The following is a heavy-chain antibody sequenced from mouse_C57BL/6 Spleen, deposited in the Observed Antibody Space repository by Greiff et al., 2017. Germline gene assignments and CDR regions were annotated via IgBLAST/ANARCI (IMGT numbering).Heavy chain of an antibody. Sequence: EVMLQQSGPELVKPGASVKISCKASGYTFTDYYMNWVKQSHGKSLEWIGDINPNNGGTSYNQKFKGKATLTVDKSSSTAYMELRSLTSEDSAVYYCARSELGFAYWGQGTLVTVSA. CDR3: ARSELGFAY. J-gene: IGHJ3*01. V-gene: IGHV1-26*01. CDR2: INPNNGGT. CDR1: GYTFTDYY. D-gene: IGHD4-1*01.